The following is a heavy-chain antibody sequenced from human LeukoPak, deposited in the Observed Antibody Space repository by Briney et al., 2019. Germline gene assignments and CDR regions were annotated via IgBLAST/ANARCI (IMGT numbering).Heavy chain of an antibody. D-gene: IGHD2-15*01. V-gene: IGHV3-74*01. J-gene: IGHJ4*02. Sequence: GGSLRLSCAASGFTFSSYWMHWVRQAPGKGLVWVSRINSDGSSTSYADSVKGRFTISRDNAKNTLYLQMNSLRAEDTAVYYCARVQYYCSGGSCYSGADFDYWGQGTLVTVSS. CDR2: INSDGSST. CDR3: ARVQYYCSGGSCYSGADFDY. CDR1: GFTFSSYW.